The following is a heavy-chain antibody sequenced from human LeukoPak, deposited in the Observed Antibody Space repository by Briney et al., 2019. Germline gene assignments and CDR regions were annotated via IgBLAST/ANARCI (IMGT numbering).Heavy chain of an antibody. CDR1: GGSISSGDYY. J-gene: IGHJ4*02. CDR2: IYYSGST. D-gene: IGHD3-22*01. CDR3: ARDYYDSSGYYYIPFDY. V-gene: IGHV4-30-4*08. Sequence: SQTLSLTCTVSGGSISSGDYYWSWIRQPPGKGLEWLGYIYYSGSTYYNPSLKSRVTISVDTSKYQFSLKLSSVTAADTAVYYCARDYYDSSGYYYIPFDYWGQGTLVTVSS.